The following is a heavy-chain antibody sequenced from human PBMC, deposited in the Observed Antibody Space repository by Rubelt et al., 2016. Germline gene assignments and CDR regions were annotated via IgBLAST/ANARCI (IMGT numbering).Heavy chain of an antibody. J-gene: IGHJ4*02. Sequence: SRGGLVQPGGSLRVSCAASGFTFSRYAMNWVRQAPGKGLEWVAAISGSGGSTFYADSVKGRFTISRDNSKNTLYLQMNSLRAEDTATYYCARDDSPHGSGTNYWGQGTLVTVSS. CDR1: GFTFSRYA. V-gene: IGHV3-23*01. D-gene: IGHD3-10*01. CDR3: ARDDSPHGSGTNY. CDR2: ISGSGGST.